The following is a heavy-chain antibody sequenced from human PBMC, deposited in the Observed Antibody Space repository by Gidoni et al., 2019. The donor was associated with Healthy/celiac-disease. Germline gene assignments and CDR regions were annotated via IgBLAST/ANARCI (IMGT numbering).Heavy chain of an antibody. CDR3: ASGSGRGGVVPYYYYGMDV. J-gene: IGHJ6*02. CDR1: GYSISSGYS. Sequence: QVQLQESGPGPVKPSEALSLPCTVSGYSISSGYSWGWIRPPPGKGLEWIGSIYHSGSTYYNPSLKSRVTISVDTSKNQFSLKLSSVTAADTAVYYCASGSGRGGVVPYYYYGMDVWGQGTTVTVSS. V-gene: IGHV4-38-2*02. D-gene: IGHD2-2*01. CDR2: IYHSGST.